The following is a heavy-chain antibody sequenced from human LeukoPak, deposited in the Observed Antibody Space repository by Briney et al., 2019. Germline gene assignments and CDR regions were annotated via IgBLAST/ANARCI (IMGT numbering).Heavy chain of an antibody. CDR2: IYYTGST. CDR3: ARRGGSGRAFDY. D-gene: IGHD1-26*01. V-gene: IGHV4-39*01. Sequence: PSETLSLTCSVSGASISGGTYYWGWIRQPPGKGLEWIGSIYYTGSTYDNPSLKSRVTISVDTSKNQFSMKLSSVTAADTAVYYCARRGGSGRAFDYWGQGTLVTVSS. J-gene: IGHJ4*02. CDR1: GASISGGTYY.